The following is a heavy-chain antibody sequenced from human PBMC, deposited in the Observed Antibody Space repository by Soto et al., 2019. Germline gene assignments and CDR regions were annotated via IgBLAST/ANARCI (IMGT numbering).Heavy chain of an antibody. D-gene: IGHD4-17*01. CDR3: AREDGDFVYVH. CDR2: VFFTGST. Sequence: QVQLRESGPGLLRPSKTLSLTCTVSGGSIRNYYLTWIRQSPGKGLEWIGHVFFTGSTKYSPSLESRVTISVDTSQNQFSLSLTSVTTADTAVYYCAREDGDFVYVHWGQGTLVTVSS. CDR1: GGSIRNYY. V-gene: IGHV4-59*01. J-gene: IGHJ4*02.